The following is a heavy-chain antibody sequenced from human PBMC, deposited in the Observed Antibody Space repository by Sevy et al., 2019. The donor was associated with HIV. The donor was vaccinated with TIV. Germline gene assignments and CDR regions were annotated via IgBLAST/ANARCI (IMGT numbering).Heavy chain of an antibody. CDR1: GGSITSLY. CDR2: VYYNAQV. Sequence: SETLSLTCTVSGGSITSLYWNWIRQPPGKGLEWIENVYYNAQVNYNPTLKSRVTLSLDTSENQFSLRLSSVTAADTALYYCAGENAWGRGYSWGQGTLVTVSS. D-gene: IGHD1-26*01. J-gene: IGHJ4*02. CDR3: AGENAWGRGYS. V-gene: IGHV4-59*08.